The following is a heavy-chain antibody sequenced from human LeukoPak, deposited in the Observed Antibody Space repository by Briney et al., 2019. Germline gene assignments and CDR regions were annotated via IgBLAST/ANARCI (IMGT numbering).Heavy chain of an antibody. CDR3: AREGGKSYGSSFDY. Sequence: ASVKVSCKASGGTFSNYAISWVRQAPGQGLEWMGRIIPIFGTANYAQKFQGRVTITTDESTSTAYMELSSLRSEDTAVYYCAREGGKSYGSSFDYWGQGTLVTVSS. V-gene: IGHV1-69*05. CDR2: IIPIFGTA. CDR1: GGTFSNYA. J-gene: IGHJ4*02. D-gene: IGHD5-18*01.